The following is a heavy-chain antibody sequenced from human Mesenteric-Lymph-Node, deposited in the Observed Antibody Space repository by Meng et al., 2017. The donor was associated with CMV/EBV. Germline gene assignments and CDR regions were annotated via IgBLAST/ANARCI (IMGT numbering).Heavy chain of an antibody. CDR1: FTFSDHY. CDR3: ARVSGSTWTKDYFDY. V-gene: IGHV3-72*01. CDR2: ARNKANSYTT. D-gene: IGHD6-13*01. J-gene: IGHJ4*02. Sequence: FTFSDHYMDWVRQAAGKGLEWVGRARNKANSYTTEYAASVKGRFTVSRDDSKNSLYLQMNTLKTEDTAVYYCARVSGSTWTKDYFDYWGQGTLVTVSS.